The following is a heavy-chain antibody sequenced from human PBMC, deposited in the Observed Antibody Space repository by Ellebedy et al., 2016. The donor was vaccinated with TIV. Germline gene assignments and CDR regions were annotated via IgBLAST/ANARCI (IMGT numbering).Heavy chain of an antibody. CDR2: INPNSGGT. J-gene: IGHJ4*02. Sequence: ASVKVSCKASGYTFTDYYMHWVRQAPGQGLEWMGWINPNSGGTNYAQKFQGRVTMTRDTSISTAYMELSRVRSDDTAVYYCASSPHYYGPGSYYSKYYFDYWGQGTLVTVSS. D-gene: IGHD3-10*01. CDR3: ASSPHYYGPGSYYSKYYFDY. CDR1: GYTFTDYY. V-gene: IGHV1-2*02.